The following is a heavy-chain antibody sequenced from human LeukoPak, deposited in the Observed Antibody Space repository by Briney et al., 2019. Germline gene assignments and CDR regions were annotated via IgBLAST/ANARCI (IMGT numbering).Heavy chain of an antibody. CDR2: LNWNGGST. D-gene: IGHD6-13*01. CDR3: AKSASSWPLYYFDS. V-gene: IGHV3-20*04. CDR1: GFIIDDYG. Sequence: PGGSLRLSCAASGFIIDDYGMGWVRQAPGKGLEWVSGLNWNGGSTGSADSVKGRFIISRDNAKNCLYLQMNSLRAEDTALYYCAKSASSWPLYYFDSWGQGTLVTVSS. J-gene: IGHJ4*02.